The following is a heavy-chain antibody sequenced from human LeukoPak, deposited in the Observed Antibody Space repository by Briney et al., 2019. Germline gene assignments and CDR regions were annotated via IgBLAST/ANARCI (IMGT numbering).Heavy chain of an antibody. CDR1: GFKFADAP. CDR3: AKDVSFRRGHNFDASDI. Sequence: GGSLRLSCTASGFKFADAPMHWVRQSPGKGLEWIALITWDSTNTYYADSVKGRFTVSRDDSRNTLYLQMNSLRSDDTALYYCAKDVSFRRGHNFDASDIWGLGTLVTVSS. CDR2: ITWDSTNT. J-gene: IGHJ3*02. D-gene: IGHD5-24*01. V-gene: IGHV3-43*01.